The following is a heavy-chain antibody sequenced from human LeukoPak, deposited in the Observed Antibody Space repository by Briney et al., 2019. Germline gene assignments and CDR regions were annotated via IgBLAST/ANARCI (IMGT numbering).Heavy chain of an antibody. CDR1: GGSFRGYY. J-gene: IGHJ4*02. V-gene: IGHV4-34*01. Sequence: SETLSLTCAVYGGSFRGYYWSWIRQPPGKGLEWIGEINHSGSTNYNPSLKSRVTISVDTSKNQFSLKLSSVTAADTAVYYCATASTGTGSGPSDYWGQGTLVTVSS. CDR3: ATASTGTGSGPSDY. CDR2: INHSGST. D-gene: IGHD1-1*01.